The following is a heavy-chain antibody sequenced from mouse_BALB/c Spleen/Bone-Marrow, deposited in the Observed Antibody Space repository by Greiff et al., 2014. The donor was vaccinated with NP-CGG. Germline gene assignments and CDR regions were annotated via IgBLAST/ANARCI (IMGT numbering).Heavy chain of an antibody. CDR1: GYTFTEYI. D-gene: IGHD2-10*02. J-gene: IGHJ1*01. CDR3: ARHESYGNYLYFDV. Sequence: QVQLKESEAGLVKPGASVKLSCKASGYTFTEYIIHWVKQRSGQGLEWIGWFYPGSGSIKYNEKFKDKATLTADKSSSTVYMELSRLTSEDSAVYFCARHESYGNYLYFDVWGAGTTVTVSS. CDR2: FYPGSGSI. V-gene: IGHV1-62-2*01.